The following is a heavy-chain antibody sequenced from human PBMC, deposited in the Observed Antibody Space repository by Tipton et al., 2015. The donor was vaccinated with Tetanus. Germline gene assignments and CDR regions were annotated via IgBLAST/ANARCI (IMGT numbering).Heavy chain of an antibody. CDR2: ISPFTGDT. CDR3: ARDRAVPVQAYGTVV. CDR1: GYTFTHYG. J-gene: IGHJ6*02. D-gene: IGHD6-19*01. V-gene: IGHV1-18*01. Sequence: QLVQSGPEVKKPGASVKVSCKASGYTFTHYGISWVRQAPGQGLEWVGWISPFTGDTEYAQNLQDRLILTTDTSTATAYVEVRSLTSDDTAVYYCARDRAVPVQAYGTVVWGQGASVTVSS.